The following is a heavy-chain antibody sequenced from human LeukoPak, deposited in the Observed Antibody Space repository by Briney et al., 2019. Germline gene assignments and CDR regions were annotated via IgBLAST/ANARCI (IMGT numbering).Heavy chain of an antibody. CDR2: ISYDGSNK. J-gene: IGHJ4*02. Sequence: GGSLRLSCAASGFTFSSYAMHWVRQAPGKGLEWVAVISYDGSNKYYADSVKGRFTISRDNPKNTLYLQVNSLRAEDTAVYYCARDLGATVTTYGLDYWGQGTLVTVSS. CDR3: ARDLGATVTTYGLDY. CDR1: GFTFSSYA. V-gene: IGHV3-30-3*01. D-gene: IGHD4-17*01.